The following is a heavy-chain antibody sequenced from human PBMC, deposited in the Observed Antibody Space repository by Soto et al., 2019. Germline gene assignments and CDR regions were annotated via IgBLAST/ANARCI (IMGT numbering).Heavy chain of an antibody. Sequence: GGSLRLSCAASGFTFSDSYMSWIRQAPGKGLEWISYITFSGNTVYYADSLKGRFTISRDNAKNSLYLQMNRLRAEDTAVYYCARVSWREKYGMDVWGQGTPVTV. CDR1: GFTFSDSY. CDR3: ARVSWREKYGMDV. CDR2: ITFSGNTV. V-gene: IGHV3-11*01. J-gene: IGHJ6*02.